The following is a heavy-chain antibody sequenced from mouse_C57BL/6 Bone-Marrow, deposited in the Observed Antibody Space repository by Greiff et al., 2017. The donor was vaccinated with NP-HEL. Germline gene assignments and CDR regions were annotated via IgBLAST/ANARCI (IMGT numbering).Heavy chain of an antibody. Sequence: QVQLQQPGAELVKPGASVKLSCKASGYTFTSYWMHWVKQRPGQGLEWIGMIHPNSGSTNYNEKFKSKATLTVDKSSSTAYMQLSSLTSEDSAVYYCARARVRRTGYWYFDVWGTGTTVTVSS. V-gene: IGHV1-64*01. CDR3: ARARVRRTGYWYFDV. CDR2: IHPNSGST. D-gene: IGHD2-14*01. J-gene: IGHJ1*03. CDR1: GYTFTSYW.